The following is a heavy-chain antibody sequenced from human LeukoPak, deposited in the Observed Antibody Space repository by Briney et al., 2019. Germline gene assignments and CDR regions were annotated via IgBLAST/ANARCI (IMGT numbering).Heavy chain of an antibody. CDR2: IYPGDSDT. V-gene: IGHV5-51*01. D-gene: IGHD6-19*01. J-gene: IGHJ4*02. CDR3: ARLPYSSGWQPTDY. Sequence: GESLKISCKASGYSFTNYWIGWVRQMSGKGLEWMGIIYPGDSDTRYSPSSQGQVTISADKSITTAYLQWDSLKASDTAMYYCARLPYSSGWQPTDYWGQGTLVTVSS. CDR1: GYSFTNYW.